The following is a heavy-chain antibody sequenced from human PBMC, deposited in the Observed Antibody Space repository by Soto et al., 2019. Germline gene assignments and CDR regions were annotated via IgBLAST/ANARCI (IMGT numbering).Heavy chain of an antibody. Sequence: PSETLSLTCTVSGDTSTSYYWGWIRQAPGKGLEWIGHIHNSGTSAHNPSLNGRVTISIDMSKKQFSLKLTSLTSADTAVYFCARDFYDSVGNTWFDPWSQGTPVTVSS. J-gene: IGHJ5*02. CDR3: ARDFYDSVGNTWFDP. CDR1: GDTSTSYY. V-gene: IGHV4-59*01. CDR2: IHNSGTS. D-gene: IGHD3-22*01.